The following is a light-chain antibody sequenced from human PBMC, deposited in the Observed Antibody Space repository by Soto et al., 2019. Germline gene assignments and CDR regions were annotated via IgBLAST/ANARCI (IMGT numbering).Light chain of an antibody. Sequence: DIQMTQSPSSVSASVGDRVTIPCRASQGLSRLLAWYQQKPGKAPKFLIYAASSLKSGVPARFSGSGSGTKFTITIRSLQPEDFANYYCQHSNSFACTVGPGTKADIK. V-gene: IGKV1D-12*01. CDR2: AAS. CDR3: QHSNSFACT. J-gene: IGKJ3*01. CDR1: QGLSRL.